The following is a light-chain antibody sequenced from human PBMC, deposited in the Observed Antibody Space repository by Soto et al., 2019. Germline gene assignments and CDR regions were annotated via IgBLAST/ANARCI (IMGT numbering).Light chain of an antibody. J-gene: IGKJ1*01. CDR3: QQYNNWRT. Sequence: EVVMTQSPATLSVSPGERATLSCRASQSVSSNLAWYQQKPGQAPRLLIHGASTRVTGIPARFSGTGSGTEFTLTISSLQSEDFGVYYCQQYNNWRTFGQGTKVEIK. CDR1: QSVSSN. V-gene: IGKV3-15*01. CDR2: GAS.